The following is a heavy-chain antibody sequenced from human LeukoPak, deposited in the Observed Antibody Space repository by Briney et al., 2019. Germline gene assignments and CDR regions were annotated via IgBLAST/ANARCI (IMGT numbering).Heavy chain of an antibody. J-gene: IGHJ5*02. D-gene: IGHD3-3*01. V-gene: IGHV3-23*01. CDR3: AKDRSDYDFWSGPNWFDP. CDR1: GFTFSSYA. Sequence: HPGGSLRLSCAASGFTFSSYAMSWVRQAPGKGLEWVSAISGSGGSTYYADSVKGRFTISRDNSKNTLYLQTNSLRAEDTAVYYCAKDRSDYDFWSGPNWFDPWGQGTLVTVSS. CDR2: ISGSGGST.